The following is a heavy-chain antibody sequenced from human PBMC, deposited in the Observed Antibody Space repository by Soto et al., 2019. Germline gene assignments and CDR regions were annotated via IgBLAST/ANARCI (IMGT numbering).Heavy chain of an antibody. CDR2: VNHSGST. V-gene: IGHV4-34*01. CDR1: GGSFSGYY. Sequence: SETLSLTCAVYGGSFSGYYWSWIRQPPGKGLEWIGEVNHSGSTNYNPSLKSRVTISVDTSKNQFSLKLSSVTAADTAVYYCAGTYCGGDCDDYYFYYAMDVWGQGTTVTVSS. J-gene: IGHJ6*02. CDR3: AGTYCGGDCDDYYFYYAMDV. D-gene: IGHD2-21*02.